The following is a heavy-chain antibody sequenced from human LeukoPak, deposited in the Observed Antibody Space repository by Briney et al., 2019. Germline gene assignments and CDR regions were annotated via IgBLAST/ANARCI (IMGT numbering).Heavy chain of an antibody. CDR1: GFSFSSYA. J-gene: IGHJ4*02. Sequence: GGSLRLSCAASGFSFSSYAMSWVRQAPGKGLQWVSGISGSGANTYYADSVKGRFTISRDNAKNSLYLQMNSLRAEDTAVYYCAREDYGDYVAMFSDFDYWGQGTLVTVSS. CDR3: AREDYGDYVAMFSDFDY. CDR2: ISGSGANT. V-gene: IGHV3-23*01. D-gene: IGHD4-17*01.